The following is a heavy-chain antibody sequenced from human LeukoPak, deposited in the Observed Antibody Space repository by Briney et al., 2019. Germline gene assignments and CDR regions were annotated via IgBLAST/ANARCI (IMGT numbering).Heavy chain of an antibody. V-gene: IGHV3-23*01. D-gene: IGHD6-13*01. CDR3: ANVQQLVPENY. CDR1: GFTFSSYA. CDR2: ISGSGGST. J-gene: IGHJ4*02. Sequence: GGSLRLSCAASGFTFSSYAMSWVRQAPGKGLEWVSAISGSGGSTYYADFVKGRFTISRDNSKNTLYLQMNSLRAEDTAVYYCANVQQLVPENYWGQGTLVTVSS.